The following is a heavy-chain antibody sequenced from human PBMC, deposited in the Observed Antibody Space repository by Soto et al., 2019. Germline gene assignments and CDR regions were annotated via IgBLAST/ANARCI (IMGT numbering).Heavy chain of an antibody. CDR3: ARDLTGDYVFDY. CDR1: GGTFSSYT. J-gene: IGHJ4*02. D-gene: IGHD4-17*01. CDR2: IIPILGIG. V-gene: IGHV1-69*08. Sequence: QVQLVQSGAEVKKPGSSVKVSCKASGGTFSSYTISWVRQAPGQGLEWMGRIIPILGIGNYAQKFQGRVTITADKSTSTAYMELSSLRSEDTAVYYCARDLTGDYVFDYWGQGTLVTVSS.